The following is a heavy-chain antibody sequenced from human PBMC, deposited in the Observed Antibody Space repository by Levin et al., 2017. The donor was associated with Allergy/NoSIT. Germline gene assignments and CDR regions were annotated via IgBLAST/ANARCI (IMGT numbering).Heavy chain of an antibody. CDR1: GFTFNNYY. CDR3: VKDTAWGGMDV. CDR2: ITPSGSAL. D-gene: IGHD5-18*01. Sequence: GGFLRLSCAASGFTFNNYYMSWIRQSPEKGLEWVSHITPSGSALYYADSVRDRFTVSRDNAKNSLYLQMNSLRAEDTGVYYCVKDTAWGGMDVWGQGTTVTVSS. V-gene: IGHV3-11*01. J-gene: IGHJ6*02.